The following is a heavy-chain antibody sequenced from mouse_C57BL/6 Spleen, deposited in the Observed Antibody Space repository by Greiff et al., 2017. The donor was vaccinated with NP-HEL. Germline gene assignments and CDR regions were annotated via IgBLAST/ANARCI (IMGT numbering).Heavy chain of an antibody. CDR2: IYPGDGDT. J-gene: IGHJ4*01. Sequence: VQLQQSGPELVKPGASVKISCKASGYAFSSSWMNWVKQRPGKGLEWIGRIYPGDGDTNYNGKFKGKATLTADKSSSTAYMQLSSLTSEDSAVYFCARRDYGNYNAMDYWGQGTSVTVSS. CDR1: GYAFSSSW. CDR3: ARRDYGNYNAMDY. V-gene: IGHV1-82*01. D-gene: IGHD2-1*01.